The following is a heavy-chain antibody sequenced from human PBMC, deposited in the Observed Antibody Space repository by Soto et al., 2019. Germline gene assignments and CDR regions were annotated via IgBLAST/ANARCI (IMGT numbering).Heavy chain of an antibody. CDR1: GFSVSSSH. J-gene: IGHJ5*02. V-gene: IGHV3-53*01. Sequence: EVQLVDSGGGLIQPGGSLRLSCAAAGFSVSSSHMNWVRQAPGKGLEWVSVIYSGGATNYAVSVKGRFTISRDKSKNTVYLQMNSLRAEDTAVYYCARVGPYDSGSYMLRSNWFDPWGQGTLVTVSS. CDR3: ARVGPYDSGSYMLRSNWFDP. D-gene: IGHD3-10*01. CDR2: IYSGGAT.